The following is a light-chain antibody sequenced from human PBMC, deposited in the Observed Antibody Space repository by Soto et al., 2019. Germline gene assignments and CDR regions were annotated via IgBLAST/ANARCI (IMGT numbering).Light chain of an antibody. CDR1: SSDVGSYNL. CDR3: CSYAGSFNYV. CDR2: EGS. Sequence: QSALTQPASVSGSPGQSITIPCTGTSSDVGSYNLVSWYQQHPGKAPKLMIYEGSKRPSGVSNRFSGSKSGNTASLTISGLQAEDEADYYCCSYAGSFNYVFGTGTKVTVL. V-gene: IGLV2-23*01. J-gene: IGLJ1*01.